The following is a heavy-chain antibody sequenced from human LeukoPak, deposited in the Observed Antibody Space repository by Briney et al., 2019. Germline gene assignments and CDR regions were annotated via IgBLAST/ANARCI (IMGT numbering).Heavy chain of an antibody. D-gene: IGHD2-15*01. CDR1: GYTFTSYG. V-gene: IGHV1-18*04. CDR3: ARDWSGYCSGGSCPYYFDF. J-gene: IGHJ4*02. Sequence: GASGKVSCKASGYTFTSYGISWVRQAPGHGLEWMGWISIYNGNRKYPQKFQGRVTLTTDTSTSTAYMELRSLTSDDTAVYYCARDWSGYCSGGSCPYYFDFWGQGTLVTVSS. CDR2: ISIYNGNR.